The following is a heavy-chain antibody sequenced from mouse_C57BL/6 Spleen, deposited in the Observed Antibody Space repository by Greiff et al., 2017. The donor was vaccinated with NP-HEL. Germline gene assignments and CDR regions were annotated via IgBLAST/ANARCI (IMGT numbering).Heavy chain of an antibody. J-gene: IGHJ3*01. CDR1: GYTFTTYP. CDR3: ASGDGDYDGSFAY. Sequence: QVQLQQSGAELVKPGASVKMSCKASGYTFTTYPIEWMKQNHGKSLEWIGNFHPYNDDTKYNEKFKGKATLTVEKSSSTVYLGLSRLSSDDSAVYYCASGDGDYDGSFAYWGQGTLVTVSA. CDR2: FHPYNDDT. D-gene: IGHD2-4*01. V-gene: IGHV1-47*01.